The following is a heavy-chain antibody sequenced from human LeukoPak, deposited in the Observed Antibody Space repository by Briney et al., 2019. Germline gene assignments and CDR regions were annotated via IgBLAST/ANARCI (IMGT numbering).Heavy chain of an antibody. D-gene: IGHD2-2*02. Sequence: GASVKVSCKASGGTFSSYAISWVRQAPGQGLEWMGGIIPIFGTANYAQKFQGRVTITTDESTSTAYMELSSLRSEDTAVYYCARGDIVVVPAAIYSSSPLDYWGQGTLVTVSS. CDR2: IIPIFGTA. V-gene: IGHV1-69*05. CDR1: GGTFSSYA. CDR3: ARGDIVVVPAAIYSSSPLDY. J-gene: IGHJ4*02.